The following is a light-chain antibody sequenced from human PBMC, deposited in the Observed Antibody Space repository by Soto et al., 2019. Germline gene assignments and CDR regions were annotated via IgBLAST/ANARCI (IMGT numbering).Light chain of an antibody. Sequence: EIVLSQSPATLSLSPGERATLSCRASQSVGSYLAWYQHKPGQAPRLLIYDASNRATGIPARFSGSGSGTDFTLTISGLEPEDFAVYYCQHRSTWPLSFGGGTKVEIK. CDR3: QHRSTWPLS. CDR1: QSVGSY. V-gene: IGKV3-11*01. CDR2: DAS. J-gene: IGKJ4*01.